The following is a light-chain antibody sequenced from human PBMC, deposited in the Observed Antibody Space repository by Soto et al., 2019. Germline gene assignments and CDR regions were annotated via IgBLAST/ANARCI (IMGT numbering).Light chain of an antibody. CDR2: KVN. J-gene: IGLJ1*01. V-gene: IGLV2-14*01. Sequence: QSALTQPASVSGSPGQSITISCTGTSSDLAIYNYVSWYQKQPGKAPKLMIYKVNNRPSGVSNRLSGSRSGITASLTISGLQAEDEADYYCSSYTDSSNYVFGTGTKLT. CDR1: SSDLAIYNY. CDR3: SSYTDSSNYV.